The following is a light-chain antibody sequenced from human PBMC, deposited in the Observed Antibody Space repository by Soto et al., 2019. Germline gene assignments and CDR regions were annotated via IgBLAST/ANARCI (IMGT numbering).Light chain of an antibody. J-gene: IGLJ1*01. CDR2: DVS. V-gene: IGLV2-14*03. CDR3: SLFTRSNSYV. Sequence: QSALTQPASVSGSPGQSITISCTGTSSDVAAYNYVSWYQQHPGKVPKLMIYDVSDRPSGVSNRFSGSKSGNTASLTISGLQAEDEADYYCSLFTRSNSYVFGTGTKLTVL. CDR1: SSDVAAYNY.